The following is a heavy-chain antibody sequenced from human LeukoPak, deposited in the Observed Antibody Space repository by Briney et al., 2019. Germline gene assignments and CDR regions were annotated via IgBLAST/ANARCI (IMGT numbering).Heavy chain of an antibody. CDR1: GFTFSSYA. CDR3: ARGTSYSSSWYENFQH. CDR2: ISGSGGRT. V-gene: IGHV3-23*01. J-gene: IGHJ1*01. D-gene: IGHD6-13*01. Sequence: PGGSLRLSCAASGFTFSSYAMSWVRQTPGKGLEWVSGISGSGGRTDHADSVKGRFTISRDNSKNTLFLQMNSLRAEDTAVYYCARGTSYSSSWYENFQHWGQGTLVTVSS.